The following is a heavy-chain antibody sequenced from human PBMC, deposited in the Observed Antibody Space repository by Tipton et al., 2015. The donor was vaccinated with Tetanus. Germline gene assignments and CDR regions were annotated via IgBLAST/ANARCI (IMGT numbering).Heavy chain of an antibody. CDR3: ARDVGEFSSGYLSSWFDP. V-gene: IGHV3-21*01. CDR2: ISSSSAYI. Sequence: SLRLSCTGSGFTFSAFTLHWVRQAPGKGLEWVSAISSSSAYIYYADSVKGRFAIFRDNDKKSVYLQMNSLGADDTAVYYCARDVGEFSSGYLSSWFDPWGQGTLATVSS. CDR1: GFTFSAFT. D-gene: IGHD3-3*01. J-gene: IGHJ5*02.